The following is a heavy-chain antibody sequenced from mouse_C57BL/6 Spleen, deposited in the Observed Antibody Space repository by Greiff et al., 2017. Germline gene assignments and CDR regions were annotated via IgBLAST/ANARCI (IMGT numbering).Heavy chain of an antibody. V-gene: IGHV2-2*01. J-gene: IGHJ2*01. CDR2: LWSGGST. Sequence: VQLQQSGPGLVQPSQSLSITCTVSGFSLTSYGVHWVRQSPGKGLEWLGVLWSGGSTDYNAAFISRLSISKDNSKSQVFFKMNRLQADDTAIYYCARGGLPPPFDYWGQGTTLTVSS. CDR1: GFSLTSYG. D-gene: IGHD2-4*01. CDR3: ARGGLPPPFDY.